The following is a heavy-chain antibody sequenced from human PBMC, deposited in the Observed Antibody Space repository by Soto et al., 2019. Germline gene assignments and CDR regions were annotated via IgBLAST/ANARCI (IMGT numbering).Heavy chain of an antibody. Sequence: PGGSLRLSCAASGFIVSSNYMSWVRQAPGKGLEWVSVIYSDGSTHYTDSVKDRFIISRDISKNTLYLQMNSLRAEDTAVYFCARATAPYYDNSGYFHSYYFDSWGQGTLVTVSS. V-gene: IGHV3-66*01. CDR3: ARATAPYYDNSGYFHSYYFDS. CDR1: GFIVSSNY. CDR2: IYSDGST. J-gene: IGHJ4*02. D-gene: IGHD3-22*01.